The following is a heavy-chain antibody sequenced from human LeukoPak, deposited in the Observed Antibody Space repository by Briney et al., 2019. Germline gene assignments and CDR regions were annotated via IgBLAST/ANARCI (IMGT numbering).Heavy chain of an antibody. V-gene: IGHV4-59*11. Sequence: PSETLSLTCTVSGGSISSHYWSWIRQPPGKGLEWIGYTYYSGSTNYNPSLKSRVTISVDTSKNQFSLKLSSVTAADTAVYYCASSLYYDFWSGSLDYWGQGTLVTVSS. CDR3: ASSLYYDFWSGSLDY. D-gene: IGHD3-3*01. J-gene: IGHJ4*02. CDR1: GGSISSHY. CDR2: TYYSGST.